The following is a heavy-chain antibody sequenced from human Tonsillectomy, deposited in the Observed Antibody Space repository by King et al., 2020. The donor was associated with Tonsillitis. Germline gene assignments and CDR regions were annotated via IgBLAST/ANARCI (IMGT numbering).Heavy chain of an antibody. Sequence: VQLVESGAEVKKPGESRKISCKGPAYSFTTYWIGWVRQMPGNGLEWMGIVYPDNSDTRYSLSFQGQVTISADKSITTAYLQWTSLKASDTSIYYCARLDYGHYKLDGMGVWGQGNTVTVSS. CDR1: AYSFTTYW. CDR2: VYPDNSDT. J-gene: IGHJ6*02. CDR3: ARLDYGHYKLDGMGV. D-gene: IGHD4-17*01. V-gene: IGHV5-51*01.